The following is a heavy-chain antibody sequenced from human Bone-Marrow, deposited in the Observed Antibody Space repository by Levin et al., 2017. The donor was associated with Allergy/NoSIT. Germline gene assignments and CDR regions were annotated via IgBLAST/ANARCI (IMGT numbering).Heavy chain of an antibody. CDR1: GFTISSNY. CDR3: AGGRRVGAPDY. CDR2: IYDDGRT. D-gene: IGHD1-26*01. Sequence: LSLTCAASGFTISSNYMTWVRQAPGKGLEWVSIIYDDGRTWYADSVKGRFTISRDNPKNTLYLHMNSLRAEDTALYYCAGGRRVGAPDYWGQGTLVTVSS. V-gene: IGHV3-53*01. J-gene: IGHJ4*02.